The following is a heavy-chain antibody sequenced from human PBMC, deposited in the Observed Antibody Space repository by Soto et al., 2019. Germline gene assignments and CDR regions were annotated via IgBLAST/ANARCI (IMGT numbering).Heavy chain of an antibody. CDR1: GFTFDDYA. D-gene: IGHD4-17*01. J-gene: IGHJ4*02. CDR3: AKEDKVTTGYDY. V-gene: IGHV3-9*01. Sequence: EVQLVESGGGLVQPGRSLRLSCAASGFTFDDYAMHWVRQAPGKGLEWVSGISWNSGSIGYADSVKGRFTISRDNAKNSLYLQMNSLRAEDTALYYCAKEDKVTTGYDYWGQGTLVTGSS. CDR2: ISWNSGSI.